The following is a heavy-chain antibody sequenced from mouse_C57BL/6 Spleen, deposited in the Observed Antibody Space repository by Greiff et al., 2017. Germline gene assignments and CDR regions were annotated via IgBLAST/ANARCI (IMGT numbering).Heavy chain of an antibody. Sequence: QVQLQQSGAELMKPGASVKLSCKATGYTFTGYWIEWVKQRPGHGLEWIGEILPGSGSTNYNEKFTGKATFTADTSSNTAYMQLSSLTTEDSAIYYCARSEGQLGRWYYFDYWGQGTTLTVSS. D-gene: IGHD4-1*02. CDR3: ARSEGQLGRWYYFDY. CDR2: ILPGSGST. J-gene: IGHJ2*01. CDR1: GYTFTGYW. V-gene: IGHV1-9*01.